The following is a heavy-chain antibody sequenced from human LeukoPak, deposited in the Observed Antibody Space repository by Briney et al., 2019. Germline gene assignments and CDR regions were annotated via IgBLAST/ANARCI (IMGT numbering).Heavy chain of an antibody. Sequence: GASVKVSCKASGGTFSSYAISWVRQAPGQGLEWMGGIIPIFGTANYAQKFQGRVTMTRNTSISTAYMELSSLRSEDTAVYYCARIDCSSTSCYIYYYYGMDVWGQGTTVTVSS. CDR2: IIPIFGTA. D-gene: IGHD2-2*01. V-gene: IGHV1-69*05. CDR1: GGTFSSYA. J-gene: IGHJ6*02. CDR3: ARIDCSSTSCYIYYYYGMDV.